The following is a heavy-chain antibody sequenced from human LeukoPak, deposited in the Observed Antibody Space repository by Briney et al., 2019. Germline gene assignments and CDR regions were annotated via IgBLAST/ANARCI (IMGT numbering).Heavy chain of an antibody. CDR2: ISSSSSYI. CDR1: GFTFSSYS. J-gene: IGHJ5*02. V-gene: IGHV3-21*01. D-gene: IGHD5-12*01. CDR3: ARDSGRLRPNWFDP. Sequence: PGGSLRLSCAASGFTFSSYSMNWVRQAPGKGLEWVSSISSSSSYIYYADSVKGRFTISRDNAKNSLYLQMNSLRAEDAAVYYCARDSGRLRPNWFDPWGQGTLVTVSS.